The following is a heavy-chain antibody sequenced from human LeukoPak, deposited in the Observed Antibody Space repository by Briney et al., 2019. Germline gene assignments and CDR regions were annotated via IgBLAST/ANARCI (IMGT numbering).Heavy chain of an antibody. Sequence: SGGSLRLSCAASGFTFSSYVMHWVRQAPGKGLEWVAVISYDGSNKNYAVSVKGRFTISRDNSKNTVFLQMNSLRAEDTAVYYCAKDRGAVAGVMDVWGKGTTVTVSS. CDR2: ISYDGSNK. V-gene: IGHV3-30*14. J-gene: IGHJ6*03. D-gene: IGHD6-19*01. CDR3: AKDRGAVAGVMDV. CDR1: GFTFSSYV.